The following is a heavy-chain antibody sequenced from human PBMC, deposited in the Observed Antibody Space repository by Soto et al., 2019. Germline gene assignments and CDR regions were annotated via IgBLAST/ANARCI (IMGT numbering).Heavy chain of an antibody. CDR2: IWYDGGKK. Sequence: GGSLILSCAASGFTFSSYGMHWVRQAPGKGREWVALIWYDGGKKSYVDSVKGRFTVSRDNSKNTMFLQMDSMRAEDAAVYYCARDRLARGIPVAGRIDYWGQGTLVTVSS. CDR1: GFTFSSYG. J-gene: IGHJ4*02. CDR3: ARDRLARGIPVAGRIDY. D-gene: IGHD6-19*01. V-gene: IGHV3-33*01.